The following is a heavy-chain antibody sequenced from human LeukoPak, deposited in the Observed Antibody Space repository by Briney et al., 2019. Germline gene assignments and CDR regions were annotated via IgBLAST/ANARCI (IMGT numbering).Heavy chain of an antibody. CDR1: GGSISSYY. J-gene: IGHJ6*02. CDR3: ARQPQNNYDILTGYYTPAYYYGMDV. Sequence: SETLSLTCTVSGGSISSYYWSWIRHPPGKGLEWRGYIYYSGSTNYNPSLKSRVTISVDTSKNQFSLKLSSVTAADTAVYYCARQPQNNYDILTGYYTPAYYYGMDVWGQGTTDTVSS. D-gene: IGHD3-9*01. V-gene: IGHV4-59*08. CDR2: IYYSGST.